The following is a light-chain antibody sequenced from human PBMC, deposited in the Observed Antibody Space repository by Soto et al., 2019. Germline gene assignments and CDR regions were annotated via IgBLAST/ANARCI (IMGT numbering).Light chain of an antibody. V-gene: IGKV3-15*01. CDR1: ESVSSN. CDR3: QQYNKWPLT. CDR2: SAS. J-gene: IGKJ4*01. Sequence: EIVMTQSPATLSVSQGERATLSCRASESVSSNLAWYQQKPGQAPRLLIYSASARATGIPARCSGSGSGTEFTLTISSLQSEDFAVYYCQQYNKWPLTFGGGTKVEIK.